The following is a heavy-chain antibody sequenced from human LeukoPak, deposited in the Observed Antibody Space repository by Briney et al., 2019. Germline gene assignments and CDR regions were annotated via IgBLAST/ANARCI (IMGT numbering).Heavy chain of an antibody. V-gene: IGHV1-69*13. CDR2: IIPIFGSS. J-gene: IGHJ5*02. Sequence: SVKVSCKASGGTFNNYAINWVRQAPGQGLEWMGGIIPIFGSSNYAQKFQGRVTITADESTTTAYMELSSLRSEDTAVYYCARVTHTELSTWFDPWGQGTMVTVSS. CDR3: ARVTHTELSTWFDP. CDR1: GGTFNNYA. D-gene: IGHD5-18*01.